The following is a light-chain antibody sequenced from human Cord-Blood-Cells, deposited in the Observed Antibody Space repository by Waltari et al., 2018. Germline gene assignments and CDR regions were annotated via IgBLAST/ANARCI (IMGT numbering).Light chain of an antibody. CDR1: KLGDTY. V-gene: IGLV3-1*01. CDR2: QDS. CDR3: QAWDSSNVV. J-gene: IGLJ2*01. Sequence: SCALTQPPSVPVSLGQTASITCSGDKLGDTYACWYEQKPGHSPVLVIYQDSKRPSVIPERFSGATTGNTATLTISGTQAIDEADYYYQAWDSSNVVFGGGTKLTVL.